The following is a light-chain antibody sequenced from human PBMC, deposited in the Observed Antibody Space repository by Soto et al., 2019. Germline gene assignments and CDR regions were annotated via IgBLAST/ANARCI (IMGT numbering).Light chain of an antibody. CDR2: NVS. Sequence: STLTQPASVCGSPGQPITISCTGKSSDVGGYNSVSWYQQHPGKAPKLMIYNVSNRPSGISDRFSGSRSGNTASLTISGLQAEDEADYYCSSYTSSSTYVFGTGTKVTVL. V-gene: IGLV2-14*03. J-gene: IGLJ1*01. CDR1: SSDVGGYNS. CDR3: SSYTSSSTYV.